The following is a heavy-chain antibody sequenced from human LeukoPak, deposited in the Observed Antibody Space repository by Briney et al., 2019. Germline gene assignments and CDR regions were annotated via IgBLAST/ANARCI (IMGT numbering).Heavy chain of an antibody. CDR1: GFTFSSYG. CDR3: AKDRYDYVWGSYRHFDY. CDR2: ISYDGSNK. J-gene: IGHJ4*02. V-gene: IGHV3-30*18. Sequence: GGSLRLSCAASGFTFSSYGMHWVRQAPGKGLEWVAVISYDGSNKYYADSVKGRFTISRDNSKNTLYLQMNSLRAEDTAVYYCAKDRYDYVWGSYRHFDYWGQGTLVTVSS. D-gene: IGHD3-16*02.